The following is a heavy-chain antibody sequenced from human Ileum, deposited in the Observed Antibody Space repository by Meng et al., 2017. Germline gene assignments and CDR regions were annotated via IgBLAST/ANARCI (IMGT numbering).Heavy chain of an antibody. CDR3: AREKGTVTRIRADVDY. CDR2: LRAKSFGGTT. V-gene: IGHV3-49*03. D-gene: IGHD2/OR15-2a*01. CDR1: GFIFANYA. J-gene: IGHJ4*02. Sequence: GGSLRLSCTTSGFIFANYAMAWFRQAPGKGLEWVGFLRAKSFGGTTEYAASVEGRITISRDDSHNVAYLYMNSLTTEDTAVYYCAREKGTVTRIRADVDYWGQGTLVTVSS.